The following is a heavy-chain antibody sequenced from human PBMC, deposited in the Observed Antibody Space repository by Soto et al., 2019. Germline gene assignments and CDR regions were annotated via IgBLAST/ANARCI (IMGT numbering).Heavy chain of an antibody. J-gene: IGHJ4*02. D-gene: IGHD4-17*01. V-gene: IGHV4-59*01. CDR1: GGSIRSYY. CDR2: IYYSGST. Sequence: KPSETLSLTCTVYGGSIRSYYWSWIRQPPGKGLEWIGNIYYSGSTNYNPSRKSRVTMSVDMSKNQVPLKLSSVTAADTAVYYCTRVGGYYGDYPNFDYWGQGALVTVSS. CDR3: TRVGGYYGDYPNFDY.